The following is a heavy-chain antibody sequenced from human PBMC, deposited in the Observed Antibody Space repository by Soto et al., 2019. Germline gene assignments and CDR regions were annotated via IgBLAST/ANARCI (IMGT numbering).Heavy chain of an antibody. CDR1: GFTFRIYA. CDR2: ISGNGGT. J-gene: IGHJ4*02. D-gene: IGHD3-22*01. Sequence: EVQLLESGGGVIQPGGSLRLSCAASGFTFRIYAMSWVRQAPGKGLEWVSTISGNGGTSYADFGRGRFTISRDNSKNTLYLQMNSLRAEDTAVYYCAKDAPGSGWLSDYWGQGTLVTVSS. CDR3: AKDAPGSGWLSDY. V-gene: IGHV3-23*01.